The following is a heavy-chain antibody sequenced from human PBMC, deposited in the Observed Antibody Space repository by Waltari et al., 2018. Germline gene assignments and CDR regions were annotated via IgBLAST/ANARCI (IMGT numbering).Heavy chain of an antibody. J-gene: IGHJ4*02. CDR2: ISSSASTI. D-gene: IGHD5-18*01. CDR3: ARDSRGSYGPNSDY. V-gene: IGHV3-48*03. Sequence: EVQLVESGGGLVQPGGSLRLSCAASGFTFSSYEMNWVRQAPGKGLEWVSYISSSASTIYYADSVKGRFTISRDNAKNSLYLQMNSLRAEDTAVYYCARDSRGSYGPNSDYWGQGTLVTVSS. CDR1: GFTFSSYE.